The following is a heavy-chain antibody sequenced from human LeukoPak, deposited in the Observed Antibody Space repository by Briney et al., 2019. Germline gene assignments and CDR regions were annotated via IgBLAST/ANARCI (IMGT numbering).Heavy chain of an antibody. Sequence: ASVKVSCKVSGYTLTELSMHWVRQAPGKGLEWMGGFDPEDGETIYAQKFQERVTITRDMSTSTAYMELSSLRSEDTAVYYCAAGGVVGATSMDVWGKGTTVTVSS. V-gene: IGHV1-24*01. D-gene: IGHD1-26*01. CDR2: FDPEDGET. CDR1: GYTLTELS. CDR3: AAGGVVGATSMDV. J-gene: IGHJ6*03.